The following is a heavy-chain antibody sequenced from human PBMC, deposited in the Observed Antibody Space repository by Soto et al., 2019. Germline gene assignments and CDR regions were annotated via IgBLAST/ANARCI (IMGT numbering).Heavy chain of an antibody. J-gene: IGHJ4*02. D-gene: IGHD1-7*01. Sequence: ASVKVSCKASGYTFTSYGISWVRQAPGQGLEWMGWISAYNGNTNYAQKLQGRVTMTTDTSATTAYMELSSLTSEDTAIYYCARNILGGTTDYWGQGTLVTVSS. V-gene: IGHV1-18*01. CDR3: ARNILGGTTDY. CDR1: GYTFTSYG. CDR2: ISAYNGNT.